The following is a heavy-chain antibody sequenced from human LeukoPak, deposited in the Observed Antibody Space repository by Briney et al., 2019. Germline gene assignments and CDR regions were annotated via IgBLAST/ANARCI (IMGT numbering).Heavy chain of an antibody. CDR1: GYTFSGYY. CDR2: INPNSGGS. CDR3: ARGQRFFDY. D-gene: IGHD1-1*01. V-gene: IGHV1-2*02. J-gene: IGHJ4*02. Sequence: ASVKASCKASGYTFSGYYMHWVRQAPGQGLQWMGWINPNSGGSKFAQKLQGRVTMTRDTSISTAYMELSSLRSDDTAVYYCARGQRFFDYWGQGTLVTVSS.